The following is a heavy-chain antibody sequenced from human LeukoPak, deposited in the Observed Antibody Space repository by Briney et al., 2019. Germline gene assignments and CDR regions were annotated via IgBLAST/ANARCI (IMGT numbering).Heavy chain of an antibody. CDR1: GFTLSSYW. CDR3: AKLAVADRFDY. Sequence: GGSLRLSCAASGFTLSSYWMSWVRQAPGKGLEWVTNIKQDGSEKYYVDSVKGRFTISRDNARNSLYLQMNSLRAEDTAVYYCAKLAVADRFDYWGQGTLVTVSS. V-gene: IGHV3-7*01. J-gene: IGHJ4*02. CDR2: IKQDGSEK. D-gene: IGHD6-19*01.